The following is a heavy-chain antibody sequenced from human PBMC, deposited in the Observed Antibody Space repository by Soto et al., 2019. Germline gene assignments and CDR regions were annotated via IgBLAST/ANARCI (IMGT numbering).Heavy chain of an antibody. V-gene: IGHV5-51*01. CDR2: IYPEDSDT. Sequence: EQLVQSGAEVRKPGESLQISCEGSGYSFDTYWIGWVRQRPGKGLEWMGIIYPEDSDTRYSPSFQGQVTISVDKSVRTAYLQWTSLKASDTAVYFCARRLLGLDVWGQGTTVIVSS. CDR1: GYSFDTYW. D-gene: IGHD2-21*02. J-gene: IGHJ6*02. CDR3: ARRLLGLDV.